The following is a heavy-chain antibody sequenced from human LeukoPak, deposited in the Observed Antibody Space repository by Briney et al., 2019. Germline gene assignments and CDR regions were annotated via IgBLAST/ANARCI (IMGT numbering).Heavy chain of an antibody. CDR2: IYHSGST. D-gene: IGHD3-10*01. V-gene: IGHV4-38-2*01. Sequence: SETLSLTCAVSGYSIRSGYYWGWIRQPPGKGLEWIGSIYHSGSTYYNPSLKSRVTISVDTSKNQFSLKLSSVTAADTAVYYCARGSITMVRGASAFDIWGQGTMVTVSS. CDR1: GYSIRSGYY. CDR3: ARGSITMVRGASAFDI. J-gene: IGHJ3*02.